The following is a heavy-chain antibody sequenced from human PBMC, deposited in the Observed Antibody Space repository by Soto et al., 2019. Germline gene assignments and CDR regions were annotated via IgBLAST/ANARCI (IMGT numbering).Heavy chain of an antibody. Sequence: SVKVSCKASGGTFSSYAISWVRQAPGQGLEWMGGIIPIFGTANYAQKFQGRVTITADESTSTAYMELSSLRSEDTAVYYCARREEKVVVVVATSRRPRYYYSYYGIDVWGQGTTVTIYS. J-gene: IGHJ6*02. D-gene: IGHD2-15*01. CDR1: GGTFSSYA. V-gene: IGHV1-69*13. CDR3: ARREEKVVVVVATSRRPRYYYSYYGIDV. CDR2: IIPIFGTA.